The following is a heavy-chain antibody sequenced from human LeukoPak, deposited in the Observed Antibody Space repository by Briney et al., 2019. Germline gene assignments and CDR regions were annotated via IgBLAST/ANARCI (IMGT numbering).Heavy chain of an antibody. D-gene: IGHD4-11*01. V-gene: IGHV3-48*01. Sequence: GGSLRLSCAASGFTFSSFSMNWVRQAPGKGREGVSYISRTSSTIYYADSVKGRFTISRDNAKNSLYLQMNSLRAEDTAVYYCARAHPGDYSDFQFDYWGQGTLVTVSS. J-gene: IGHJ4*02. CDR3: ARAHPGDYSDFQFDY. CDR2: ISRTSSTI. CDR1: GFTFSSFS.